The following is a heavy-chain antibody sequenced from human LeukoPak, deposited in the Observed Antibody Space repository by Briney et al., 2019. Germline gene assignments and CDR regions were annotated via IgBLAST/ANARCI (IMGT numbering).Heavy chain of an antibody. CDR1: GYTFTSYD. V-gene: IGHV1-2*02. CDR3: ARRYGSGSYYINNWFDP. CDR2: INPNSGGT. D-gene: IGHD3-10*01. Sequence: GASVKVSCKASGYTFTSYDINWVRQAPGQGLEWMGWINPNSGGTNYAQRFQGRVTMTRDTSISTAYMELSRLRSDDTAVYCCARRYGSGSYYINNWFDPWGQGTLVTVSS. J-gene: IGHJ5*02.